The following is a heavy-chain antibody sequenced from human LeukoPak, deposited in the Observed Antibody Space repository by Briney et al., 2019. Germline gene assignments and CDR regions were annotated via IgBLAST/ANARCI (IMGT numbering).Heavy chain of an antibody. V-gene: IGHV3-23*01. CDR2: ISGSGSST. D-gene: IGHD2/OR15-2a*01. Sequence: GGSLRLSCAASGFTVSNCAMSWVRQAPEKGLEWVSGISGSGSSTYYADSVKGRFTISRDNSENTLSLQMNSLRADDTAIYYCAKSCNSGNFYYNYWGQGTLVTVSS. CDR3: AKSCNSGNFYYNY. J-gene: IGHJ4*02. CDR1: GFTVSNCA.